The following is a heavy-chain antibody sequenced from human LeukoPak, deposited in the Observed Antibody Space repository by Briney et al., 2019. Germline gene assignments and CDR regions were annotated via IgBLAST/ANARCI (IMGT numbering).Heavy chain of an antibody. Sequence: SETLSLTCAVYGGSFSGYDWNWIRRPPGKGLEWIGVISHSGSTNYNPSLKSRVTISVDTSKNQFSLKLSSVTAADTAVYYCAREVGSSDYWGQGTLVTVSS. J-gene: IGHJ4*02. CDR3: AREVGSSDY. CDR1: GGSFSGYD. D-gene: IGHD2-15*01. V-gene: IGHV4-34*01. CDR2: ISHSGST.